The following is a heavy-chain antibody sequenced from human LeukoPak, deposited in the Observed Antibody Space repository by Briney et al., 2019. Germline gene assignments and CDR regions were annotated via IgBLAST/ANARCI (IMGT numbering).Heavy chain of an antibody. CDR3: ARDRIVGARDAFDI. J-gene: IGHJ3*02. Sequence: GGSLRLSCAASGFTVSSNYMSWVRQAPGKGLEWVSVIYSGGSTYYADSVKGRFTISRDNSKNTLYLQMNSLRAEDTAVYYCARDRIVGARDAFDIWGQGTMVTVSS. CDR1: GFTVSSNY. CDR2: IYSGGST. V-gene: IGHV3-53*01. D-gene: IGHD1-26*01.